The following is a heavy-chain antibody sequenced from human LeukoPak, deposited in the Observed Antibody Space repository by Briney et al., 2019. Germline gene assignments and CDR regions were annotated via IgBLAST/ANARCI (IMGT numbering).Heavy chain of an antibody. CDR2: ITSSSSSI. CDR3: ARDGAMDGPDFDY. D-gene: IGHD5-18*01. V-gene: IGHV3-48*02. CDR1: GFTFSGYS. Sequence: PGGSLRLSCAASGFTFSGYSMNWVRQAPGKGLEWVSYITSSSSSIYYADSVEGRFTISRDNAKNSLYLQMNSLRDEDTAVYSCARDGAMDGPDFDYWGQGTLVTVSS. J-gene: IGHJ4*02.